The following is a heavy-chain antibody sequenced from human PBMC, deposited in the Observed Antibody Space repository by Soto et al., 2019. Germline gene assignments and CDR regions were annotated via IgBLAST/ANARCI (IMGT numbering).Heavy chain of an antibody. CDR3: ARAFGGGSSSKYYFDY. CDR2: MNPNSGSK. J-gene: IGHJ4*02. CDR1: GYTFTSYD. V-gene: IGHV1-8*01. D-gene: IGHD6-6*01. Sequence: ASVKVSCKASGYTFTSYDVNWVRQATGQGLEWMGWMNPNSGSKGYAQKFQGRVTMTRNTSISTAYMELSSLRPEDTAVYYCARAFGGGSSSKYYFDYWGQGALVTVSS.